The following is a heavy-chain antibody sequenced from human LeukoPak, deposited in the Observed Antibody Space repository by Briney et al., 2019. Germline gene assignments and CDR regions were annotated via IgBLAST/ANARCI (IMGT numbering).Heavy chain of an antibody. Sequence: GGSLRLSCAASGFTFSNAWMSWVRRAPGKGLEWVGRIKSKADGGTTDYAAPVKGRFTISRDDSKNTLYLQINSLRTEDTAVYYCTTDPYSGNSFDYWGQGTLVTVSS. J-gene: IGHJ4*02. CDR1: GFTFSNAW. CDR3: TTDPYSGNSFDY. D-gene: IGHD1-26*01. CDR2: IKSKADGGTT. V-gene: IGHV3-15*01.